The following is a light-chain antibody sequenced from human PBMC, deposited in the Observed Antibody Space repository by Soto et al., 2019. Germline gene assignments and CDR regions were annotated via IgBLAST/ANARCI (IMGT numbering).Light chain of an antibody. J-gene: IGLJ3*02. Sequence: QTVVTQEPSLTVSPGGTVTLTCGSSTGPVTSGRYPYWFQQKPGQAPRTMIYDTTNKHSWTPARFSGSLLGGKAALTLSGAQPEDEAEYYCFLASIDDGVFGGGTKVTVL. CDR2: DTT. CDR1: TGPVTSGRY. CDR3: FLASIDDGV. V-gene: IGLV7-46*01.